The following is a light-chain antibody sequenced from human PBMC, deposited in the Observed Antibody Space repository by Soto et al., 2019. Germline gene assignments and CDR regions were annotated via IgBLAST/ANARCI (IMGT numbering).Light chain of an antibody. CDR3: PQRSIWPPRYT. CDR1: QSVGRY. J-gene: IGKJ2*01. V-gene: IGKV3-11*01. CDR2: DAS. Sequence: DIVLTQSPATLSLSPGERATLSCRASQSVGRYLAWYQQKPGQAPRLLIYDASTRASGIPARFSGSGSGTDFTLTISSLEPEDFAIYYCPQRSIWPPRYTFGQGTKVDIK.